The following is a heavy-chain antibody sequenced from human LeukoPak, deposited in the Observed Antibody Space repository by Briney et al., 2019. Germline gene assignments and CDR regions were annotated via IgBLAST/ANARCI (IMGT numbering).Heavy chain of an antibody. J-gene: IGHJ3*02. CDR3: ARDYDYVWGSYRSDAFDI. CDR1: GYTFTSYY. V-gene: IGHV1-46*01. CDR2: INPSGGST. D-gene: IGHD3-16*02. Sequence: ASVKVSCKASGYTFTSYYMHWVRQAPGQGLEWMGIINPSGGSTSYAQKFQGRVTMTRDTSTSTVYMELSSLRSEDTAVYYCARDYDYVWGSYRSDAFDIWGQGTMVTVSS.